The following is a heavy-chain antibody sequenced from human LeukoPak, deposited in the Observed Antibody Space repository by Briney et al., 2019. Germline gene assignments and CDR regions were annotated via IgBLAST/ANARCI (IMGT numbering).Heavy chain of an antibody. CDR2: IYFSGNT. D-gene: IGHD3-9*01. Sequence: PSETLSLTCTVSGDSINSYYWSWIRQPPGKGLEWIGYIYFSGNTKYNPSLENRVTISVDRSKSQFYLTLRSVTAADTAAYFCARDLNHGFNYYYYGLEVWGQGTTVTVSS. CDR3: ARDLNHGFNYYYYGLEV. V-gene: IGHV4-59*01. J-gene: IGHJ6*02. CDR1: GDSINSYY.